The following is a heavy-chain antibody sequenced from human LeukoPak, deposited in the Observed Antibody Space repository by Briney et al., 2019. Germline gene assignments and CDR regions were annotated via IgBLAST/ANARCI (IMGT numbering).Heavy chain of an antibody. CDR2: LMPQYETT. Sequence: SVKVSCKASGVTFSTNSFSWVRQAPGQGPEWMGGLMPQYETTFYAQSFQGRVTITADDSTSTLYMELSSLRSEDTAMYYCARQMEGEPGSFDFWGQGTLVTVSS. CDR1: GVTFSTNS. J-gene: IGHJ4*02. CDR3: ARQMEGEPGSFDF. V-gene: IGHV1-69*01. D-gene: IGHD1-14*01.